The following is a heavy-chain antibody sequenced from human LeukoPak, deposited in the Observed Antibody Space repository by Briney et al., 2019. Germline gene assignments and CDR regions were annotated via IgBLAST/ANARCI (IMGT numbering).Heavy chain of an antibody. Sequence: SETLSLTCTVSGGSISSYYWSWIRQPPGKGLEWIGYIYYSGSTNYNPSLKSRVTISVDTSKNQFSLKLSSVTAADTAVYYCARQGVAPAFDIWGQGTMVTVSS. J-gene: IGHJ3*02. CDR2: IYYSGST. V-gene: IGHV4-59*08. CDR1: GGSISSYY. D-gene: IGHD2-15*01. CDR3: ARQGVAPAFDI.